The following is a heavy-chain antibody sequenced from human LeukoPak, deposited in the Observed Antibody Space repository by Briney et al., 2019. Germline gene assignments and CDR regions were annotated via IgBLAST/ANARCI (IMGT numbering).Heavy chain of an antibody. Sequence: GGSLRLSCAASGFTFSSYGMHWVRQAPGRGLEWVAVISYDGSNKYYADSVKGRFTISRDNSKNTLYLQMNSLRAEDTAVYYCAKLRGIAAAGTDWFDPWGQGTLVTVSS. J-gene: IGHJ5*02. CDR2: ISYDGSNK. CDR1: GFTFSSYG. D-gene: IGHD6-13*01. CDR3: AKLRGIAAAGTDWFDP. V-gene: IGHV3-30*18.